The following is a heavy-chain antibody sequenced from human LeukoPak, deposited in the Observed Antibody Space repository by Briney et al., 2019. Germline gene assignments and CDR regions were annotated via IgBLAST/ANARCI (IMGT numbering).Heavy chain of an antibody. CDR2: IIPSLGTA. Sequence: ASVKVSCKASGGTFSSYAISWVRQAPGQGLEWMGGIIPSLGTANYAQKLKGRVTITADKSTSTAYMELSSLRSEDTAVYYCARDRIAVAGRKYYYYMDVWGKGTTVTVSS. V-gene: IGHV1-69*06. CDR3: ARDRIAVAGRKYYYYMDV. CDR1: GGTFSSYA. D-gene: IGHD6-19*01. J-gene: IGHJ6*03.